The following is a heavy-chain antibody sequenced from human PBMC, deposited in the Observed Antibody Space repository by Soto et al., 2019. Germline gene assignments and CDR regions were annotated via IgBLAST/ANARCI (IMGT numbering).Heavy chain of an antibody. CDR1: GYSFTNYW. CDR2: IYPGDSDT. Sequence: GESLKISCKGSGYSFTNYWIGWVRQMPGKGLEWMGIIYPGDSDTRYSPSFQGQVTTSVDKSISTAYLQWSSLKASDTAMYYCARVIVVVATIDAFDIWGQGTMVTVSS. D-gene: IGHD2-15*01. J-gene: IGHJ3*02. V-gene: IGHV5-51*01. CDR3: ARVIVVVATIDAFDI.